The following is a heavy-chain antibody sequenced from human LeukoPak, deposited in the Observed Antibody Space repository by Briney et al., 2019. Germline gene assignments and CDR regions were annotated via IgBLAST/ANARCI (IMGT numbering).Heavy chain of an antibody. Sequence: KSWETLSLTCTVSGVSISSSYWSWVRQPPGKGLEWVGDIYYSGSTNYNPSLKSRVTISVDPSKNQFSLKLTSVTAADTAVYYCARELVVAVPTHYYYYHYMDLWGKGTTVTVSS. CDR2: IYYSGST. D-gene: IGHD2-2*01. CDR1: GVSISSSY. CDR3: ARELVVAVPTHYYYYHYMDL. J-gene: IGHJ6*03. V-gene: IGHV4-59*01.